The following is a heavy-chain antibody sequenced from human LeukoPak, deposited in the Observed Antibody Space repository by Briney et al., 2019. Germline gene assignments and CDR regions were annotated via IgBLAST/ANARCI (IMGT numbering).Heavy chain of an antibody. CDR1: GFTFSDYY. CDR3: AKEPSSGGAFDI. Sequence: GGSLRLSCAASGFTFSDYYMSWIRQAPGKGLEWVSYISSSGSTTYYADSVKGRFTISRDNAKNSLYLQMNSLRTEDTALYYCAKEPSSGGAFDIWGQGTMVTVSS. V-gene: IGHV3-11*01. D-gene: IGHD6-19*01. J-gene: IGHJ3*02. CDR2: ISSSGSTT.